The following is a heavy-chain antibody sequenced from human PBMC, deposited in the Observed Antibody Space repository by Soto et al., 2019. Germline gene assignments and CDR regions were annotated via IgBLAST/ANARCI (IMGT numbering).Heavy chain of an antibody. CDR2: MNPNSGNT. J-gene: IGHJ6*02. CDR1: GYTFTSYD. Sequence: ASVKVSCKASGYTFTSYDINWVRQATGQGLEGMGWMNPNSGNTGYAQKFQGRVTMTRNTSISTAYLELSSLRSEDTAVHYCASIAAADHYYYSGMDVWGQGTTVTVSS. CDR3: ASIAAADHYYYSGMDV. V-gene: IGHV1-8*01. D-gene: IGHD6-13*01.